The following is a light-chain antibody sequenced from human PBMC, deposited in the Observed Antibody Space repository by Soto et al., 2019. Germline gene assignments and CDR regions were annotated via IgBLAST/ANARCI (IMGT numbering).Light chain of an antibody. V-gene: IGKV1-6*01. J-gene: IGKJ1*01. CDR2: AAS. Sequence: ATQMTQSPSSLSASVGDRVTIACRASQGIRTELAWYQQKRGEAPKLLIYAASALQSGVPSRFSGGGSGTDFTLTISNLQPEDFATYYCLQDSDYPRTFGQGTKVEMK. CDR1: QGIRTE. CDR3: LQDSDYPRT.